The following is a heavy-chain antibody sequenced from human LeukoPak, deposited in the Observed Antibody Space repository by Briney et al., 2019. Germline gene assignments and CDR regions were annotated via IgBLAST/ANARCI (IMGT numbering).Heavy chain of an antibody. V-gene: IGHV3-48*03. CDR1: GFTFSSYE. CDR3: AKPARTDAFDI. CDR2: ISRSATTI. D-gene: IGHD1-14*01. J-gene: IGHJ3*02. Sequence: GGSLRLSCAASGFTFSSYEMNWVRQAPGKGLEWVSSISRSATTIYYADSVKGRFTISRDNAKNSLYLQMNSLRAEDTAVYYCAKPARTDAFDIWGQGTMVTVSS.